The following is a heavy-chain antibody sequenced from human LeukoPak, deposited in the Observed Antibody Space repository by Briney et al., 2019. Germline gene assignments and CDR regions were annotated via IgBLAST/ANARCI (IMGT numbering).Heavy chain of an antibody. J-gene: IGHJ4*02. CDR1: GGSISSYY. Sequence: SETLSLTCTVSGGSISSYYWSWIRQPPGKGLEWIGYIYYSGSTNYNPSLKSRVTISVDTSKNQFSLKLSSVTAADTAVYYCAREVGATSHLDHWGQGTLVTVSS. V-gene: IGHV4-59*01. CDR2: IYYSGST. D-gene: IGHD1-26*01. CDR3: AREVGATSHLDH.